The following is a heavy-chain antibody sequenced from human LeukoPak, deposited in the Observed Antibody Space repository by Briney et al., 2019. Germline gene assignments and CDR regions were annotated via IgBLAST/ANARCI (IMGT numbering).Heavy chain of an antibody. V-gene: IGHV3-74*01. D-gene: IGHD3-22*01. CDR1: GFTFSSYW. CDR3: VRADYDSSGYHFDN. CDR2: INTDGSAT. Sequence: PGGSLRLSCGASGFTFSSYWLHWVRRPPGKGLAWVSRINTDGSATDYADSVKGRFTISRDNAKNTVYLQMDTLSGEDTAVYYCVRADYDSSGYHFDNWGQGILVTVSS. J-gene: IGHJ4*02.